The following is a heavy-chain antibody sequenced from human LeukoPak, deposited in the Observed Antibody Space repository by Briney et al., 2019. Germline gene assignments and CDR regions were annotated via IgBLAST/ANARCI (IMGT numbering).Heavy chain of an antibody. CDR1: GYTFTSYG. V-gene: IGHV1-18*01. Sequence: ASVKVSCKASGYTFTSYGIRWVRQAPGQGLEWMGWISAYNGNTNYAQKLQGRVTMTTDTSTSTAYMELRSLRSDDTAVYYCARGAYDSSGYYPSDFDYWGQGTLVTVSS. J-gene: IGHJ4*02. D-gene: IGHD3-22*01. CDR3: ARGAYDSSGYYPSDFDY. CDR2: ISAYNGNT.